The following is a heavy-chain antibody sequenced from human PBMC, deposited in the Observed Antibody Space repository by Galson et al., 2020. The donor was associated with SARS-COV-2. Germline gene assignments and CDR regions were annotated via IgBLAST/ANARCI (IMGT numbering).Heavy chain of an antibody. Sequence: TGGSLRLSCAASGFTFSNYAMSWVRQAPGKGMEWVSAISGSGSSTDYADSVKGRLTLSRDTCKNTRYLQMNSLRVEDTAVYYCATEGASVTAYSYCFDPWGQGALVTVSS. CDR2: ISGSGSST. J-gene: IGHJ5*02. CDR1: GFTFSNYA. CDR3: ATEGASVTAYSYCFDP. V-gene: IGHV3-23*01. D-gene: IGHD3-9*01.